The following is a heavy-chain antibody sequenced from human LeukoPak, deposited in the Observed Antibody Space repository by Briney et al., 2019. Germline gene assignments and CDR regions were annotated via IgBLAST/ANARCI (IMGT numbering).Heavy chain of an antibody. J-gene: IGHJ4*02. CDR1: GFTFSSSW. CDR3: ARDPSFASFDY. D-gene: IGHD2-2*01. Sequence: GGSLRLSCTASGFTFSSSWMHWVRQAPGGGLVWVSRIISDGSSTSYADSVKGRFTISRDNAKNTLYLQMNSLRAEDTAVYYCARDPSFASFDYWGQGTLVTVSS. CDR2: IISDGSST. V-gene: IGHV3-74*01.